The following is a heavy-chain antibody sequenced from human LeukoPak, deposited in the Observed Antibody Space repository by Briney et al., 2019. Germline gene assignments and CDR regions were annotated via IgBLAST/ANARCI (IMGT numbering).Heavy chain of an antibody. D-gene: IGHD2-21*01. Sequence: GGSLRLSCAASGFTFSRYWMSWVRQAPGKGLEWVANIKQDGSEKYYVDSVKGRFTISRDNAKNSLYMQMNSLRAEDTAVYYCARDLPFPGDAFDIWGQGTMVTVSS. CDR1: GFTFSRYW. CDR2: IKQDGSEK. CDR3: ARDLPFPGDAFDI. J-gene: IGHJ3*02. V-gene: IGHV3-7*01.